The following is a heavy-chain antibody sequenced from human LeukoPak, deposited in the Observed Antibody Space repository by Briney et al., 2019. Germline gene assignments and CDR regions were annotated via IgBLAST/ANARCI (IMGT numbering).Heavy chain of an antibody. J-gene: IGHJ5*02. CDR2: IGDSGIST. V-gene: IGHV3-23*01. Sequence: PGGSLRLSCAASGLTFSSCAMSWVRQAPGKGLEWVSTIGDSGISTYYADSVKGRFTISRDNSKNTLYLQMNTLRAEDTAVYYCARGGTPQVRVAINWFDPWGQGTLVTVSP. CDR1: GLTFSSCA. CDR3: ARGGTPQVRVAINWFDP. D-gene: IGHD3-16*01.